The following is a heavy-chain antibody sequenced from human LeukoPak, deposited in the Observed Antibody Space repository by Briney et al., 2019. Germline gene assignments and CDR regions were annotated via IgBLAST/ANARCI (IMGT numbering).Heavy chain of an antibody. Sequence: SETLSLTCTVSGGSISSYYWSWIRQPPGKGLEWIGYIYYSGSTNYNPSLKSRVTISVDTSKNQFSLKLSSVTAADTAVYYCARLPYCGGDCPLLDYWGQGTLVTVSS. V-gene: IGHV4-59*08. CDR2: IYYSGST. J-gene: IGHJ4*02. CDR1: GGSISSYY. D-gene: IGHD2-21*02. CDR3: ARLPYCGGDCPLLDY.